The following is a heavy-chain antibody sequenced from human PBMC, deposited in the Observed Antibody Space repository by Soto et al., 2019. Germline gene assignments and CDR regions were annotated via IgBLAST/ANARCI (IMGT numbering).Heavy chain of an antibody. CDR2: ISAYNGNT. J-gene: IGHJ6*03. CDR1: GYTFTSYG. CDR3: ARDCSPSYYDFWSGYYTGNYYYYMHV. Sequence: QVQLVQSGAEVKKPGASVKVSCKASGYTFTSYGIIWVRQAPGQGLEWIGWISAYNGNTNYAQKLQGRVTMTTDTSKSTAYMELRSLRSDDTAVYYCARDCSPSYYDFWSGYYTGNYYYYMHVWGKGTTVTVSS. D-gene: IGHD3-3*01. V-gene: IGHV1-18*01.